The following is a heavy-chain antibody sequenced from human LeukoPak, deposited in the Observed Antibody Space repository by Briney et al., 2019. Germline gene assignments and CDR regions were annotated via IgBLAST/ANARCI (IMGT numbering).Heavy chain of an antibody. V-gene: IGHV1-69*13. CDR3: ARASDSSGYWDDAFDI. D-gene: IGHD3-22*01. CDR2: IIPIFGTA. CDR1: GGTFSSYA. Sequence: GASVTVSCKASGGTFSSYAISWVRQAPGQGLEWMGGIIPIFGTANYAQKFQGRVTITADESTSTAYMELSSLRSEDTAVYYCARASDSSGYWDDAFDIWGQGTMVTVSS. J-gene: IGHJ3*02.